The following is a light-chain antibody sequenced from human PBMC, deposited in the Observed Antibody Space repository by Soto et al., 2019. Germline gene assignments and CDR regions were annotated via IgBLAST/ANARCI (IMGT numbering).Light chain of an antibody. CDR3: QKRYRSPWT. V-gene: IGKV1-39*01. J-gene: IGKJ1*01. Sequence: DIQITPYPSSRYAAAGDGVTISSRASQTVSTYLHWHHPKPGTAPRLLIPRASSVRTGVPPRFSVSGSGRDCTLTISRLRPEDRRTSFCQKRYRSPWTCG. CDR2: RAS. CDR1: QTVSTY.